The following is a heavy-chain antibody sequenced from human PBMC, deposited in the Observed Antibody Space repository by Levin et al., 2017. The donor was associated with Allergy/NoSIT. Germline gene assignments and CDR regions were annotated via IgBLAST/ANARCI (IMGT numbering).Heavy chain of an antibody. CDR2: ISNSGVTT. Sequence: LSLTCAASGFTFSNSAMSWVRQATGKGLEWVSGISNSGVTTYYADSVKGRFTISRDNSKNTLYLQMNSLRDGDTAVYYCAKAATTTWLRPDYWGQGTQVTVSS. CDR1: GFTFSNSA. J-gene: IGHJ4*02. D-gene: IGHD1-14*01. CDR3: AKAATTTWLRPDY. V-gene: IGHV3-23*01.